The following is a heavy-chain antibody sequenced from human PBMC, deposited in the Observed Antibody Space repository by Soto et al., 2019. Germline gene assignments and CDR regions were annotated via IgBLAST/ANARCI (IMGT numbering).Heavy chain of an antibody. J-gene: IGHJ4*02. Sequence: DVQLVESGGGLVQPGRSLRLSCAASGFTFDDYAMHWVRQAPGKGLEWVSGISWNSGSIGYADSVKGRFNMSRDNAKNSLYLQMNSLRAEDTALYYRAKDSSSWYFFDYWGQVTLVTVAS. CDR3: AKDSSSWYFFDY. D-gene: IGHD6-13*01. V-gene: IGHV3-9*01. CDR2: ISWNSGSI. CDR1: GFTFDDYA.